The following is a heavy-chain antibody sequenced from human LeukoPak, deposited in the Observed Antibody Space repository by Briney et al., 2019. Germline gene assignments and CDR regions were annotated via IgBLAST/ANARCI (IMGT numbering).Heavy chain of an antibody. CDR2: ISGSSSYI. V-gene: IGHV3-21*01. CDR1: GFTFSSYS. D-gene: IGHD5-24*01. J-gene: IGHJ4*02. Sequence: PGGSLRLSCAASGFTFSSYSMNWVRQAPGKGLEWVSSISGSSSYIYYADSVKGRFTISRDNAKNSLYLQMNSLRAEDTAVYYCAREPRDGHKVYFDYWGQGTLVTVSS. CDR3: AREPRDGHKVYFDY.